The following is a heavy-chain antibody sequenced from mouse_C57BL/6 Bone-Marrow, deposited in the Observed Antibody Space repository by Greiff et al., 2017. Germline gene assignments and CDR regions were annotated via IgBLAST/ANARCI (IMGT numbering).Heavy chain of an antibody. V-gene: IGHV1-15*01. J-gene: IGHJ1*03. D-gene: IGHD1-1*01. CDR3: TTDGSSPWYFDV. Sequence: QVQLQQSGAELVRPGASVTLSCKASGYTFTDYEMHWVKQTPVHGLEWIGAIDPETGGTAYNQKFKGKAILTADKSSSTAYMELRRLTSEDSAVYYGTTDGSSPWYFDVWGTGTTVTVSS. CDR1: GYTFTDYE. CDR2: IDPETGGT.